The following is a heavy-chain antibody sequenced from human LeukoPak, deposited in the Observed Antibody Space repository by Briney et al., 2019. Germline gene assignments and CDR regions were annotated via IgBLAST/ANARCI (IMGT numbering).Heavy chain of an antibody. CDR2: ISSSGSTI. V-gene: IGHV3-48*04. CDR3: AREAGIAARHNDY. J-gene: IGHJ4*02. D-gene: IGHD6-6*01. Sequence: GGSLRLSCAASGFTFSSYTKNWVRQAPGKGLEWVSYISSSGSTIHYADSVKGQFTISRDNAKNSLYLQMNSLRAEDTAVYYCAREAGIAARHNDYWGQGTLVTVSS. CDR1: GFTFSSYT.